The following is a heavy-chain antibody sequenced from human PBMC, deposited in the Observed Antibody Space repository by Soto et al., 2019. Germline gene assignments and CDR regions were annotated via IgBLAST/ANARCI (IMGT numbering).Heavy chain of an antibody. V-gene: IGHV3-23*01. D-gene: IGHD6-13*01. J-gene: IGHJ4*02. CDR1: GFFFSSYA. CDR2: IGGSGGYK. CDR3: AKEAAMVSSTFNYFDY. Sequence: EVQLLESGGGLVQPGGSLRLSCAASGFFFSSYAMSWVRQAPGKGLEWVSGIGGSGGYKSYADSVKGRFTISRDNSKNTLYLQRESLGAEDTAVYYCAKEAAMVSSTFNYFDYWGQGTLVAVSS.